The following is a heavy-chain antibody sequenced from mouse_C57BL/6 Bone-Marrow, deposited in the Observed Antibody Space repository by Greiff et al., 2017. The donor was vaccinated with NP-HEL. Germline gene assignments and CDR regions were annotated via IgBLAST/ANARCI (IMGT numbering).Heavy chain of an antibody. V-gene: IGHV1-63*01. CDR2: IYPGGGYT. CDR3: ARSGIYDGPFAY. D-gene: IGHD2-3*01. J-gene: IGHJ3*01. CDR1: GYTFTNYW. Sequence: VKLQESGAELVRPGTSVKMSCKASGYTFTNYWIGWAKQRPGHGLEWIGDIYPGGGYTNYNEKFKGKATLTADKSSSTAYMQFSSLTSEDSAIYYCARSGIYDGPFAYWGQGTLVTVSA.